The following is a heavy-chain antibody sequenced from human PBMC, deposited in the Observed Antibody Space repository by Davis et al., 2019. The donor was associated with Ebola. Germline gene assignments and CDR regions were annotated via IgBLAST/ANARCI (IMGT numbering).Heavy chain of an antibody. CDR3: ARADGDYVHFDS. D-gene: IGHD4-17*01. V-gene: IGHV4-38-2*01. Sequence: SETLSLTCAVSGYSISSGYYWGWIRQPPGKGLEWIGSIYHSGSTYYSPSLKSRVTISVDTSKNQFSLKLNSVTAADTAVYYCARADGDYVHFDSWGQGTLVTVSS. CDR1: GYSISSGYY. CDR2: IYHSGST. J-gene: IGHJ4*02.